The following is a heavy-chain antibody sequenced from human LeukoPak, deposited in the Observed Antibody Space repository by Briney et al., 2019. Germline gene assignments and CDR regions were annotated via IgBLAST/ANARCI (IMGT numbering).Heavy chain of an antibody. J-gene: IGHJ6*02. CDR3: AKDFPMTYFSYYGMDV. D-gene: IGHD3-22*01. CDR2: ISGSGGST. CDR1: GFTFSSYA. Sequence: TGGSLRLSCAASGFTFSSYAMSWVRQAPGKGLEWVSAISGSGGSTYYADSVKGRFTISRDNSKSTLYLQMNSLRAEDTAVYYCAKDFPMTYFSYYGMDVWGQGTTVTVSS. V-gene: IGHV3-23*01.